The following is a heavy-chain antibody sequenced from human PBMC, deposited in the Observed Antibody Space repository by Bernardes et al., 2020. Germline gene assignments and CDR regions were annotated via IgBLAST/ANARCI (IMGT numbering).Heavy chain of an antibody. CDR3: ARHGYSVVVVAATVDNWFDP. D-gene: IGHD2-15*01. CDR2: IYYSGST. CDR1: GGSISSSSYY. V-gene: IGHV4-39*01. Sequence: SETLSLTCTVSGGSISSSSYYWGWIRQPPGKGLEWIGSIYYSGSTYYNPSLKSRVTISVDTSKNQFSLKLSSVTAADTAVYYCARHGYSVVVVAATVDNWFDPWGQGTLVTVSS. J-gene: IGHJ5*02.